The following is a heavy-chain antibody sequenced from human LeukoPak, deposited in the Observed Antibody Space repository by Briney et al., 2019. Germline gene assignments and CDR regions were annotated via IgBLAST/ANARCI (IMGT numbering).Heavy chain of an antibody. J-gene: IGHJ4*02. Sequence: SETLSLTCTVSGGSTRTTSYYWAWIRQPPGKGLEWIGTIYHSGSTYYNPSLKSRVTISVDTSKNQFYLILGSVTAADTTVYYCARHGGFNTPIDYWGQGTLVTVSS. CDR1: GGSTRTTSYY. D-gene: IGHD2-15*01. CDR2: IYHSGST. V-gene: IGHV4-39*01. CDR3: ARHGGFNTPIDY.